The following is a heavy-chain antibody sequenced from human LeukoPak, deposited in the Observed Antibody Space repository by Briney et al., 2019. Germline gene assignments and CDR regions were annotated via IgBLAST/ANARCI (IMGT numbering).Heavy chain of an antibody. D-gene: IGHD3-3*01. V-gene: IGHV3-23*01. CDR2: ISGRGDST. CDR3: AKWAGAATLSGTYYGPLDH. J-gene: IGHJ4*02. CDR1: RYTLSAYA. Sequence: PGGSLRLSCAPSRYTLSAYAWPWVRPAPGGGLGCVSSISGRGDSTYYADSVKGRFTISRDNTKNTLYLQMNSLRAEDTARYHCAKWAGAATLSGTYYGPLDHWGQGTLVTVSS.